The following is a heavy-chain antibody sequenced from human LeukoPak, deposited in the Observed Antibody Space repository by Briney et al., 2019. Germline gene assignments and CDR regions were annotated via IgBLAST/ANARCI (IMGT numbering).Heavy chain of an antibody. D-gene: IGHD3-22*01. CDR1: GGSLSGYY. Sequence: SETLSLTCAVYGGSLSGYYWSWIRQPPGKGLEWIGEINHSGSTNYNPSLKSRVTISVDTSNNQFSLKLSSVTAADTAVYYCARGAAYYYDSGGYYYSWFGPWGQGTLVTVSS. CDR3: ARGAAYYYDSGGYYYSWFGP. J-gene: IGHJ5*02. V-gene: IGHV4-34*01. CDR2: INHSGST.